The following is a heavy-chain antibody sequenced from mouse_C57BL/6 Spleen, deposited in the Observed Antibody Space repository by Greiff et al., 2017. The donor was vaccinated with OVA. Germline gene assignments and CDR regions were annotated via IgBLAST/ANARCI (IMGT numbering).Heavy chain of an antibody. CDR2: INPNNGGT. J-gene: IGHJ3*01. Sequence: EVQLQQSGPELVKPGASVKIPCKASGYTFTDYNMDWVKQSHGKSLEWIGDINPNNGGTIYNQKFKGKATLTEDKSSSTAYMELRSLTSEDTAVYYCARGTGTWFAYWGQGTLVTVSA. CDR1: GYTFTDYN. CDR3: ARGTGTWFAY. V-gene: IGHV1-18*01. D-gene: IGHD4-1*01.